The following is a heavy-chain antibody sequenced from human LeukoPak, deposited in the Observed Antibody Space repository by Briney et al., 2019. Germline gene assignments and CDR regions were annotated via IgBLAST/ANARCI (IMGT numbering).Heavy chain of an antibody. CDR1: GYTFTSYY. V-gene: IGHV1-46*01. J-gene: IGHJ5*02. D-gene: IGHD2-2*01. CDR3: ARRPLIPASANWFDP. CDR2: INPSGGST. Sequence: ASVKVSCKASGYTFTSYYMHWVRQAPGQGLEWMGIINPSGGSTSYAQKFQGRVTMTRDTSTSTVYMELSSLRSEDTAVYYCARRPLIPASANWFDPWGQGTLVTVSS.